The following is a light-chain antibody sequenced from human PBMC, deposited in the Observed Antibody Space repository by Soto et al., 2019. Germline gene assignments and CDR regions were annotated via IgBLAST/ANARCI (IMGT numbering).Light chain of an antibody. V-gene: IGKV3-15*01. CDR1: QSVSNS. CDR2: GAS. CDR3: QQYNNWPPLT. Sequence: EIVMTQSPATLSVSPGERATLSCRASQSVSNSLAWYQQKPGQAPRLVIYGASNRATGIPARFSGSGSGTEFTLTISSLQSEDSAVYYCQQYNNWPPLTFGGGTKVEIK. J-gene: IGKJ4*01.